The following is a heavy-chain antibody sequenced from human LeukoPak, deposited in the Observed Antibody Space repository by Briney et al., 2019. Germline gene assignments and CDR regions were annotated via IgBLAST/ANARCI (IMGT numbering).Heavy chain of an antibody. J-gene: IGHJ4*02. CDR2: IYSGGST. V-gene: IGHV3-53*01. Sequence: GGALRLSCAAPGFTVSSNYTSWVRPAPGKGVEWVSVIYSGGSTYYADSVKGRFTISRDNSKNTLYLQMNSLRAEDTAVYYCAAFSAWGQGTLVTVSS. D-gene: IGHD2/OR15-2a*01. CDR3: AAFSA. CDR1: GFTVSSNY.